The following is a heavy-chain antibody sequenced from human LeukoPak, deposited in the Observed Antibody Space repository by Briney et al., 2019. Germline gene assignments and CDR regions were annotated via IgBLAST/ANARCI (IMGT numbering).Heavy chain of an antibody. CDR3: SRESGPFCPFGY. D-gene: IGHD1-26*01. J-gene: IGHJ4*02. V-gene: IGHV4-4*02. CDR1: GGSISSTNW. CDR2: VSLTGRT. Sequence: SETLSLTCGVSGGSISSTNWWSWVRQPPGQGLEWIGEVSLTGRTNYNPSLNSQVTMSLDESRNQVSLNPTSVTAADTAIYYCSRESGPFCPFGYWGQGTLVIVPS.